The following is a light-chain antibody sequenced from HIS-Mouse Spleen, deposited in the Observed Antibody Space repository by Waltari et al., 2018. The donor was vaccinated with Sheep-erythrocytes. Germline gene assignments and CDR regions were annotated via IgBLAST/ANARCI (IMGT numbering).Light chain of an antibody. CDR1: SSAVGGYTY. CDR2: DVS. J-gene: IGLJ1*01. V-gene: IGLV2-11*01. CDR3: CSYAGSYNHV. Sequence: QSALTQPRSVSGSPGQSVTISCPGTSSAVGGYTYVPWYQQHPDNAPKLMIYDVSKRPSGVPDRFSGSKAGNTASLTISGLQAEDEADYYCCSYAGSYNHVFATGTKVTVL.